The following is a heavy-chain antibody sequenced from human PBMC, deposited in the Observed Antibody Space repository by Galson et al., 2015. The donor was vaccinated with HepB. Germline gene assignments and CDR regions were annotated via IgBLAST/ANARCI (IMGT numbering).Heavy chain of an antibody. D-gene: IGHD2-2*01. V-gene: IGHV3-23*01. Sequence: SLRLSCAASGFTFSSYAMSWVRQAPGKGLEWVSAISGSGGSTYYADSVKGRFTISRDNSKNTLYLQMSSLRAEDTAVYYCAKVYCSSTSCSLHTLITGTTVDYWGQGTLVTVSS. CDR2: ISGSGGST. J-gene: IGHJ4*02. CDR1: GFTFSSYA. CDR3: AKVYCSSTSCSLHTLITGTTVDY.